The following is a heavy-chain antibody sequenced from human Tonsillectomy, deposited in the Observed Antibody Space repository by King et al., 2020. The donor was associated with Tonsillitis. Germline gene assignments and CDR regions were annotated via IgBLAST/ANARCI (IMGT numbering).Heavy chain of an antibody. CDR2: INHSGSA. Sequence: VQLQQWGAGLLKPSETLSLTCAVYGVSFNTYYWSWIRQSPGKGLEWLGEINHSGSASYNPSLKSRVTISVDTSKNQVSLKLTSVTAADTALYYCATEGGNWFDPWGKGTLVTVSS. V-gene: IGHV4-34*01. J-gene: IGHJ5*02. D-gene: IGHD1-14*01. CDR1: GVSFNTYY. CDR3: ATEGGNWFDP.